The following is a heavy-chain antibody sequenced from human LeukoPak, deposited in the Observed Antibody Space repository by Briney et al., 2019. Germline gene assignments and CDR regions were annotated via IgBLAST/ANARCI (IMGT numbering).Heavy chain of an antibody. CDR2: IYYSGST. V-gene: IGHV4-61*01. CDR3: ARAGSGLLVARGGSDP. D-gene: IGHD5-12*01. J-gene: IGHJ5*02. Sequence: SETLSLTCTVSGGSISSGSYYWSWIRQPPGKGLEWIGYIYYSGSTNYNPSLKSRVTISVDTSKNQFSLKLSSVTAADTAVYYCARAGSGLLVARGGSDPWGQGTLVTVSS. CDR1: GGSISSGSYY.